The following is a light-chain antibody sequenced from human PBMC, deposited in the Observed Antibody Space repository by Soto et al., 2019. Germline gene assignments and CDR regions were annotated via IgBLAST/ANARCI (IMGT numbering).Light chain of an antibody. CDR2: GAS. J-gene: IGKJ1*01. Sequence: EIVMTQSPATLSVSPGARATLSCRASQSVSSNLAWYQQKPDQAPRLLIYGASTRATGIPDRFSGSGSGTEFTLTISSLQSEDFAVYYCHQYNNWPPWTFGQGTKVEIK. CDR1: QSVSSN. V-gene: IGKV3-15*01. CDR3: HQYNNWPPWT.